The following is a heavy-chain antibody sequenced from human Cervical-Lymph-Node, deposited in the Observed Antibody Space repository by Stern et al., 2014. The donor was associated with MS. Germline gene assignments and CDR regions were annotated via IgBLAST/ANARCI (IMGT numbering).Heavy chain of an antibody. Sequence: DQLVESGGGVVQPGRSLRLSCIASGFTFSNYGMHWVRQAPGKGMGWGATIWHDGSKTYYADSVRGRFTISRDNSKNTLSLQMNSLRVDDTAVYYCVRDWSSNAYKSEDYWGQGTLVTVSS. CDR2: IWHDGSKT. V-gene: IGHV3-33*01. CDR3: VRDWSSNAYKSEDY. CDR1: GFTFSNYG. D-gene: IGHD4-11*01. J-gene: IGHJ4*02.